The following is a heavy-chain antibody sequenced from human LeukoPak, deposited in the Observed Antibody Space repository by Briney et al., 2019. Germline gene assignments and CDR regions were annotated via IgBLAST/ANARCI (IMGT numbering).Heavy chain of an antibody. Sequence: SETLSLTCTVSGGSISSGGYYWSWIRQPPGKGLEWIGYIYHSGSTYYNPSLKSRVTISVDRSKSQFSLKLSSVTAADTAVYYCARGVLSRAGSFDYWGQGTLVTVSS. D-gene: IGHD6-19*01. V-gene: IGHV4-30-2*01. CDR1: GGSISSGGYY. J-gene: IGHJ4*02. CDR3: ARGVLSRAGSFDY. CDR2: IYHSGST.